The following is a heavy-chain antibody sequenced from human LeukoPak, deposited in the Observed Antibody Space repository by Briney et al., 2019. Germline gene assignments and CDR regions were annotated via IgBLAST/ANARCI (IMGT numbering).Heavy chain of an antibody. V-gene: IGHV4-30-2*01. J-gene: IGHJ4*02. CDR3: ARDADYYGSGSIT. D-gene: IGHD3-10*01. Sequence: KPSQTLSLTCAVSGGSISSGGYSWSWIRQPPGKGLEWIGYIYHSGSTYYNPSLKSRVTISVDRSKNQFSLKLSSVTAADTAVYYCARDADYYGSGSITWGQGTLVTVSS. CDR1: GGSISSGGYS. CDR2: IYHSGST.